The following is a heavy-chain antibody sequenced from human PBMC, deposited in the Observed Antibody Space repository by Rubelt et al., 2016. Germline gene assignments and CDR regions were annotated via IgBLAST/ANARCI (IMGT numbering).Heavy chain of an antibody. CDR1: GGSFSGYY. V-gene: IGHV4-34*02. Sequence: QVQLQQWGAGLLKPSETLSLTCAVYGGSFSGYYWSWIRQTPGKGLDWIGEINHSGSTSYNPSLQRRVTISVDTSKNQFSLKLNSGTAADTAVYYCARGHYTRVGRASLHYWGQGTLVTVSS. D-gene: IGHD1-26*01. CDR2: INHSGST. CDR3: ARGHYTRVGRASLHY. J-gene: IGHJ4*02.